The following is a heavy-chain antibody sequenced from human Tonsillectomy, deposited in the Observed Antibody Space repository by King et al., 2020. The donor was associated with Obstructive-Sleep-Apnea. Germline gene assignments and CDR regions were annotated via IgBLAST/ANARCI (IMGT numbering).Heavy chain of an antibody. V-gene: IGHV3-11*06. CDR3: ARCTSSSWYNWFDP. D-gene: IGHD6-13*01. J-gene: IGHJ5*02. CDR2: ISSSSTYT. CDR1: GFTFSDYY. Sequence: VQLVESGGGLVKPGGSLRLSCAASGFTFSDYYMSWIRQAPGKGLEWLLYISSSSTYTNCADSVKGRFTISRDNAKNSLYLQMNSLRAEDTAVYYCARCTSSSWYNWFDPWGQGTLVTVAS.